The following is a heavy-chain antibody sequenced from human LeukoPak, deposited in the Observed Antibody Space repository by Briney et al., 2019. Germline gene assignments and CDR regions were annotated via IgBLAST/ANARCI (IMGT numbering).Heavy chain of an antibody. D-gene: IGHD2-15*01. J-gene: IGHJ4*02. CDR2: FGGSGGTT. CDR1: GFTLSSFA. CDR3: ANTRGTLGYLVGGAFDF. V-gene: IGHV3-23*01. Sequence: GGALRLSCAASGFTLSSFAIGWGRPAPGQGLERVPPFGGSGGTTDYADSVKGRFTVSRDNSKNSMYLQMNSLRAEDTAVYYCANTRGTLGYLVGGAFDFWGQGTLVTVSS.